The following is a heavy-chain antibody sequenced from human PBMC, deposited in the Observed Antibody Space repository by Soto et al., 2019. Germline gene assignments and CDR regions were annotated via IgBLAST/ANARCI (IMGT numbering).Heavy chain of an antibody. CDR1: CYTFTNYG. V-gene: IGHV1-18*04. CDR2: ISAHNGDT. J-gene: IGHJ4*02. D-gene: IGHD3-10*01. CDR3: ARVRLSLFDY. Sequence: ASVKVSFRASCYTFTNYGITCVRQAPGQGLEWMGWISAHNGDTTYAQKFQGRVTMTTDTSTRTAYMELRSLRSDDTAVYFCARVRLSLFDYWGQGTLVTVSS.